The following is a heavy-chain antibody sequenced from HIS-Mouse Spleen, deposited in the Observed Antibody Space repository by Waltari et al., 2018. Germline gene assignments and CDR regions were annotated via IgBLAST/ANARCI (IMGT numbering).Heavy chain of an antibody. CDR1: GGSISSSSYY. J-gene: IGHJ2*01. D-gene: IGHD6-13*01. CDR2: IYYSGST. CDR3: AREIPYSSSWYDWYFDL. V-gene: IGHV4-39*07. Sequence: QLQLQESGPGLVKPSETLSLTCTVSGGSISSSSYYWGWIRQRPGKGLEWIGSIYYSGSTYYNPSLKSRVTRSVDTSKNQFSLKLSSVTAADTAVYYCAREIPYSSSWYDWYFDLWGRGTLVTVSS.